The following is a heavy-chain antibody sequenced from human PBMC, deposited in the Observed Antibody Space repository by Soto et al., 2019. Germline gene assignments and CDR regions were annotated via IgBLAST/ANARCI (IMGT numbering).Heavy chain of an antibody. J-gene: IGHJ5*02. V-gene: IGHV3-7*01. CDR2: INQDGSEK. D-gene: IGHD2-8*01. CDR1: GFTFNSYW. CDR3: ARYCTSTNCHPGFS. Sequence: GGSLRLSCAASGFTFNSYWMNWVRQAPGKGLEWVAKINQDGSEKYYVDSVKGRFTISRDNAKNSLYLQVNSLRAEDTAVYYCARYCTSTNCHPGFSWGQGTLVTVSS.